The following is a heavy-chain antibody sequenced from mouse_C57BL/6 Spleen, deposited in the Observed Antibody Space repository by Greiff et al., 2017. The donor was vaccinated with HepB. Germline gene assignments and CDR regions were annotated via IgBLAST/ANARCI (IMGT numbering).Heavy chain of an antibody. CDR1: GYTFTSYW. V-gene: IGHV1-72*01. D-gene: IGHD1-1*01. CDR3: ARGPLLLRYDWYFDV. CDR2: IDPNSGGT. Sequence: QVQLKQPGAELVKPGASVKLSCKASGYTFTSYWMHWVKQRPGRGLEWIGRIDPNSGGTKYNEKFKSKATLTVDKPSSTAYMQLSSLTSEDSAVYYCARGPLLLRYDWYFDVWGTGTTVTVSS. J-gene: IGHJ1*03.